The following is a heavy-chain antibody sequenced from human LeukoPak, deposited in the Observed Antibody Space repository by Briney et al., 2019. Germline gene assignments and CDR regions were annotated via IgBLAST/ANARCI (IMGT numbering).Heavy chain of an antibody. CDR1: GFTFTTYW. V-gene: IGHV3-7*01. CDR2: IQQDGRET. CDR3: ARERTYSSAWSPLDYFDY. Sequence: PGESLRLSCAASGFTFTTYWMSWVRQAPGKGLEWVANIQQDGRETYYVDSVKGRFTISRDNAKNSLFLQMNSLRAEDTAVYYCARERTYSSAWSPLDYFDYWGQGTLVTVSS. D-gene: IGHD6-19*01. J-gene: IGHJ4*02.